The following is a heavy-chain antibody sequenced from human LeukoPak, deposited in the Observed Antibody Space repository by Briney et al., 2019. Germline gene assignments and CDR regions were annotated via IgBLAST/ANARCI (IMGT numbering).Heavy chain of an antibody. CDR2: KYYRGSS. Sequence: PSETLSLTCTVSGGSISGYYWSWLRQSPGKGLEWIAYKYYRGSSNYNPSLKSRVTTSVDMSKNQVSLKLSSMTAADTAVYYCARSAGEWEHFDYWGQGIRVTVSS. CDR1: GGSISGYY. CDR3: ARSAGEWEHFDY. V-gene: IGHV4-59*01. J-gene: IGHJ4*02. D-gene: IGHD1-26*01.